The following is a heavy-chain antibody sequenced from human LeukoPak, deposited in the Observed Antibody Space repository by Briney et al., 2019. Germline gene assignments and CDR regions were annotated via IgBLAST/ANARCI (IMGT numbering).Heavy chain of an antibody. V-gene: IGHV3-21*06. Sequence: PGGSLRLSCAASGFLFGGHAMVWIRQAPGKGLECVSSMHSSATYITYADSVRGRFTISRDNDKNSLFLDMNDLRAEDTAVYYCARAAIRVDFFDSWGQGTLVAVSS. CDR1: GFLFGGHA. CDR2: MHSSATYI. D-gene: IGHD2-2*01. CDR3: ARAAIRVDFFDS. J-gene: IGHJ4*02.